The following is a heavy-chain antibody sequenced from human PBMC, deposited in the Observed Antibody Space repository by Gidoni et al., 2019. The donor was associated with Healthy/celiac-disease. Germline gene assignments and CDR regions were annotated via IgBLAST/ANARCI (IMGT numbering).Heavy chain of an antibody. J-gene: IGHJ4*02. D-gene: IGHD3-3*01. CDR3: AKGRDDFWSGYIY. CDR2: ISGSGGST. V-gene: IGHV3-23*01. Sequence: EVQLLESGGGLVQPGGSLRLSCAASGFPFSSYAMSWVRQAPGKGLEWVSAISGSGGSTYYADSVKGRFTISRDNSKNTLYLQMNSLRAEDTAVYYCAKGRDDFWSGYIYWGQGTLVTVSS. CDR1: GFPFSSYA.